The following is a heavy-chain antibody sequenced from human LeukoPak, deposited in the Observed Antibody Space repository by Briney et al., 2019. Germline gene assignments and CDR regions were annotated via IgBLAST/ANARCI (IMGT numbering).Heavy chain of an antibody. CDR1: GYTFSGYF. CDR2: INPNTGAT. J-gene: IGHJ4*02. D-gene: IGHD3-10*01. V-gene: IGHV1-2*02. Sequence: ASVKASCKTSGYTFSGYFVHWVRQAPGQGLEWMGWINPNTGATNYTQNFQGRVTITRDTSITTAYMELRRLTSDDTALYYCAREPSGSGGYDYWGQGTLVSVSS. CDR3: AREPSGSGGYDY.